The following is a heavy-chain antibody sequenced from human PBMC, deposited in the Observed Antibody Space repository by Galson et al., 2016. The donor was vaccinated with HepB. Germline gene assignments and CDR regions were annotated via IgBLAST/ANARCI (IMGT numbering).Heavy chain of an antibody. V-gene: IGHV3-7*02. J-gene: IGHJ4*02. CDR2: INLDGSRK. Sequence: SLRLSCAATGFTFSSYWMTWVRQAPGKGLEWVANINLDGSRKYYVESVKGRFTISRDNGKNSLYLDMKSLRAEDTAVYYCVSGYTSGLWGQGTLVTVSS. CDR3: VSGYTSGL. CDR1: GFTFSSYW. D-gene: IGHD6-19*01.